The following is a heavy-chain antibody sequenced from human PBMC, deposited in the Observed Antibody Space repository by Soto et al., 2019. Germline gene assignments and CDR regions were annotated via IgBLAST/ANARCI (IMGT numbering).Heavy chain of an antibody. CDR2: ISSSGSTI. D-gene: IGHD6-19*01. CDR3: ARDRSGWIEDYYYGMDV. V-gene: IGHV3-11*01. Sequence: LRLSCAASGFTFSNAWMSWVRQAPVNGLEWVSYISSSGSTIYYADSVKGRFTISRDNAKNSLYLQMNSLRAEDTAVYYCARDRSGWIEDYYYGMDVWGQGPRSPSP. CDR1: GFTFSNAW. J-gene: IGHJ6*02.